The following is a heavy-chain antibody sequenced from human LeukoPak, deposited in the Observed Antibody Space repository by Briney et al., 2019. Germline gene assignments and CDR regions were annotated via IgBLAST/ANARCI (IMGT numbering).Heavy chain of an antibody. CDR1: GYTFTGQY. CDR2: INPNSGGT. V-gene: IGHV1-2*02. CDR3: ARGGIDLTAYYYYYMDV. D-gene: IGHD1-14*01. Sequence: ASVKVSCKASGYTFTGQYIHWLRQAPGQGLEWMGWINPNSGGTNYAQKFQGRVTMTRDTSISTAYMELSRLRSDGTAVYYCARGGIDLTAYYYYYMDVWGKGTTVTVSS. J-gene: IGHJ6*03.